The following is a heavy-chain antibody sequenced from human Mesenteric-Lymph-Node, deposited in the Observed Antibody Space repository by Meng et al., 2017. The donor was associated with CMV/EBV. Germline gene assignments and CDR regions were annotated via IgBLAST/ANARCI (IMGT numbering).Heavy chain of an antibody. D-gene: IGHD3-10*01. V-gene: IGHV1-69*01. CDR1: GGTFSSYA. J-gene: IGHJ4*02. CDR3: AAMVRGVPDY. Sequence: KVSCKAYGGTFSSYAISWVRQAPGQGLEWMGGIIPIFGTANYAQKFQGRVTITADESTSTAYMELSSLRSEDTAVYYCAAMVRGVPDYWGQGTLVTVSS. CDR2: IIPIFGTA.